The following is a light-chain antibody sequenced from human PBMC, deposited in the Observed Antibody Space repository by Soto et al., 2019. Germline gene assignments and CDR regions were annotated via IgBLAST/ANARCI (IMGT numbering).Light chain of an antibody. CDR3: QKYNSAPRT. V-gene: IGKV1-27*01. CDR1: QGISNY. Sequence: DIQMTQSPSSLSASVGDRVTITCRACQGISNYLAWYQQKPGKVPKLLIYAASTLQSGVPSRFSGSGSGTDFTLTISSLQPEDVATYYCQKYNSAPRTFGGGTNLDIK. CDR2: AAS. J-gene: IGKJ4*01.